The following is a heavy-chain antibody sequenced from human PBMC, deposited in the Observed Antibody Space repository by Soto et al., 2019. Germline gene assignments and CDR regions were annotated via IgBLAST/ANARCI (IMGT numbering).Heavy chain of an antibody. CDR1: GGTFSSYA. V-gene: IGHV1-69*13. D-gene: IGHD3-3*01. CDR3: ATRSYDFWSGYPGHYGMDV. CDR2: IIPIFGTA. J-gene: IGHJ6*02. Sequence: SVKVSGKASGGTFSSYAISWVRQAPGQGPEWMGGIIPIFGTANYAQKFQGRVTITADESTSTAYMELSSLRSEDTAVYYCATRSYDFWSGYPGHYGMDVWGQGTTVTVSS.